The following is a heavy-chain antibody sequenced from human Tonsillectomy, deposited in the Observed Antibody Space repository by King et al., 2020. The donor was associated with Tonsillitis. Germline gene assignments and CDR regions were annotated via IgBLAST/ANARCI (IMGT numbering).Heavy chain of an antibody. CDR2: ISHGGST. D-gene: IGHD3-22*01. Sequence: VQLQQWGAGLLKPSETLSLTCAVYGGSFSGYYWSWIRQPPGKGLEWIGEISHGGSTTYNPSLKIRVTMSVVTSTNQFSLMLISFTAADTAVYFCARGSPYYYDSSGYFPVWGQGTLVTVSS. V-gene: IGHV4-34*01. J-gene: IGHJ4*02. CDR3: ARGSPYYYDSSGYFPV. CDR1: GGSFSGYY.